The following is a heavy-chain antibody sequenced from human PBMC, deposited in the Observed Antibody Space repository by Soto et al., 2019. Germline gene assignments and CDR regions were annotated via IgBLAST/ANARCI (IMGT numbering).Heavy chain of an antibody. V-gene: IGHV1-69*13. Sequence: SVKVSCKASGGTFSSYAISWVRQAPGQGLEWMGGIIPIFGTANYAQKFQGRVTITADESTSTAYMELSSLRSEDTAVYYCARGLEKITIFGVVSTSGFDYWGQGTLVTVS. CDR1: GGTFSSYA. CDR2: IIPIFGTA. J-gene: IGHJ4*02. D-gene: IGHD3-3*01. CDR3: ARGLEKITIFGVVSTSGFDY.